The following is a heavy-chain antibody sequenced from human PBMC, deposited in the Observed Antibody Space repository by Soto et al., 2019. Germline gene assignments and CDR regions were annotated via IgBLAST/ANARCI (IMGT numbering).Heavy chain of an antibody. CDR3: ARGAQGFFPVSGIYFYFDH. J-gene: IGHJ4*02. V-gene: IGHV1-2*02. D-gene: IGHD3-22*01. CDR2: VHPDSGGT. Sequence: GSVKVSCKTSGYIFTDHLIHWVLQSPGEGLQWVGWVHPDSGGTNVAQAFQDRVTMTADTSITTAYMDLARLRPDDTAIFYCARGAQGFFPVSGIYFYFDHWGQGTPVTVSS. CDR1: GYIFTDHL.